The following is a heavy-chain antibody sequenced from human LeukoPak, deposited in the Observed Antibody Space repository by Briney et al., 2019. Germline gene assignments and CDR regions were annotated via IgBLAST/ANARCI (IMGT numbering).Heavy chain of an antibody. D-gene: IGHD6-19*01. J-gene: IGHJ4*02. CDR3: ARDRYSSGWYVVDY. CDR1: GYTFTSYG. V-gene: IGHV1-18*01. CDR2: ISAYNGNT. Sequence: ASVKVSCKASGYTFTSYGISWVRQAPGQGLEWMGWISAYNGNTNYAQELQGRVTMTTDTSTSTAYMELRSLRSDDTAVYYCARDRYSSGWYVVDYWGQGTLVTVSS.